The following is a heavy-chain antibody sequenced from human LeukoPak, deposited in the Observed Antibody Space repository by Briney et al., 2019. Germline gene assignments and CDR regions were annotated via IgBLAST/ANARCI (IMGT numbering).Heavy chain of an antibody. D-gene: IGHD6-19*01. CDR2: IYHSGNT. J-gene: IGHJ6*02. CDR3: ARDFTPPRVLYSSVGKVSYYYYYGMDV. CDR1: GGSISSSSYY. V-gene: IGHV4-39*07. Sequence: PSETLSLTCTISGGSISSSSYYWGWIRQPPGKGLEWIGSIYHSGNTYYNPSLKSRVTISVDTSKNQFSLKLSSVTAADTAVYYCARDFTPPRVLYSSVGKVSYYYYYGMDVWGQGTTVTVSS.